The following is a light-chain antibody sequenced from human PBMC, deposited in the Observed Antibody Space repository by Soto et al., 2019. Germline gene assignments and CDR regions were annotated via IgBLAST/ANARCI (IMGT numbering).Light chain of an antibody. V-gene: IGLV2-8*01. CDR1: SIDVGAYNY. J-gene: IGLJ2*01. CDR3: SSYAGNNNVV. CDR2: DVN. Sequence: QSALTQPASVSGSPGQSITISCTGTSIDVGAYNYVSWYQQYPGKAPKVLIYDVNKRPSGVPDRFSGSKSGNTASLTVSGLQSDDEADYFCSSYAGNNNVVFGGGTKLTVL.